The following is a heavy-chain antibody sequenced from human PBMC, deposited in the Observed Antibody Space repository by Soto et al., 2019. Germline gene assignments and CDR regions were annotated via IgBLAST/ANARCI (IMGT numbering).Heavy chain of an antibody. V-gene: IGHV3-30*03. Sequence: SLGLSCAASGFNFGVFGMHWVRQAPGKGLEWLSVLSYEGSEEYYADSVRGRFTISRDNSKNTLFLQMDSLRVDDTGVYYCALTRRSSLLEVAGPGFEYWGQGTLVTVSS. CDR1: GFNFGVFG. CDR2: LSYEGSEE. J-gene: IGHJ4*02. CDR3: ALTRRSSLLEVAGPGFEY. D-gene: IGHD6-19*01.